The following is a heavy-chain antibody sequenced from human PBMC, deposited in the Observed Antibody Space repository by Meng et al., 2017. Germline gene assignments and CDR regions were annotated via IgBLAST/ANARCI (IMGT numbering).Heavy chain of an antibody. CDR3: AREGRVDFDY. J-gene: IGHJ4*02. CDR1: GYTFNGYD. CDR2: INTNTGNP. D-gene: IGHD1-26*01. V-gene: IGHV7-4-1*02. Sequence: VQLESCLKKPGASVQVSCKASGYTFNGYDMNWVRQAPGQGLEWMGWINTNTGNPTYAQGFTGRFVFSLDTSVSTAYLQISSLKAEDTAVYYCAREGRVDFDYWGQGTLVTVSS.